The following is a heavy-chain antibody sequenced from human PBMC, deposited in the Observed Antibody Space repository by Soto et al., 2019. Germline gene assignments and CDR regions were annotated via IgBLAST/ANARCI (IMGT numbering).Heavy chain of an antibody. D-gene: IGHD3-3*01. CDR2: ISAYNGNT. Sequence: ASVKVSCKASGYTFTSYGISWVRQAPGQGLEWMGWISAYNGNTNYAQKLQGRVTMTTDTSTSTAYMELRSLRSDDTAVYYCARDYPYYDFWSGYYPDYFDYWGQGTLVTVSS. V-gene: IGHV1-18*01. CDR3: ARDYPYYDFWSGYYPDYFDY. J-gene: IGHJ4*02. CDR1: GYTFTSYG.